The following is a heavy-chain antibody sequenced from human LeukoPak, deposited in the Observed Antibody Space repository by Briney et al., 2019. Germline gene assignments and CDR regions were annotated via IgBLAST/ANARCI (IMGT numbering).Heavy chain of an antibody. V-gene: IGHV4-59*01. J-gene: IGHJ4*02. Sequence: SETLSLTCTVSGGSISSYYWSWIRQPPGKGLEWIGYIYYSGSTNYNPSLKSRVTISVDTSKNQFSLKLSSVTAADTAVYYCARAYSSGWYHLDPVFDYCGQGTLVTVSS. D-gene: IGHD6-19*01. CDR2: IYYSGST. CDR3: ARAYSSGWYHLDPVFDY. CDR1: GGSISSYY.